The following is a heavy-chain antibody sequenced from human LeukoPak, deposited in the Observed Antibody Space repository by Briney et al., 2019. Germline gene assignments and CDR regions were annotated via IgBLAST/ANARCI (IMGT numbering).Heavy chain of an antibody. CDR1: GFTFSSYG. D-gene: IGHD3-22*01. J-gene: IGHJ4*02. CDR3: AKDPYYYDSSGYPYYFDY. CDR2: LRYDGSNK. Sequence: GGSLRLSCAASGFTFSSYGMHWVRQAPGKGLGWVAFLRYDGSNKYYADSVKGRFTISRDNSKNTLYLQMNSLRAEDTAVYYCAKDPYYYDSSGYPYYFDYWGQGTPVTVSS. V-gene: IGHV3-30*02.